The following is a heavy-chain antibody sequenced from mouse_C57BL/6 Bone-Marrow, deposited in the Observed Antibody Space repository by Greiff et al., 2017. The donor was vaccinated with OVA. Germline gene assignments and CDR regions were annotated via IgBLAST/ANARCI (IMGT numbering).Heavy chain of an antibody. CDR3: AKDYDGFFAY. CDR1: GFTFSDYG. CDR2: ISSGSSTI. D-gene: IGHD2-4*01. J-gene: IGHJ3*01. Sequence: EVQLVESGGGLVKPGGSLKLSCAASGFTFSDYGMHWVRQAPEKGLEWVAYISSGSSTIYYADTVKGRFTISRDNAKNTLFLQMTSLRSEDTAMYYCAKDYDGFFAYWGQGTLVTVSA. V-gene: IGHV5-17*01.